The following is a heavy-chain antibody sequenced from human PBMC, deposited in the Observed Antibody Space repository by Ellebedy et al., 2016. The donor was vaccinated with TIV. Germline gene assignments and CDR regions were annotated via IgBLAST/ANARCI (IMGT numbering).Heavy chain of an antibody. D-gene: IGHD4-17*01. CDR1: GFSLSTSAVG. CDR3: ARFTVTTDFDY. V-gene: IGHV2-5*02. J-gene: IGHJ4*02. CDR2: IYWDDDR. Sequence: SGPTLVXPPQTLTLTCTFSGFSLSTSAVGLGWIRQPPGEALEWLALIYWDDDRRFSPSLKSRLTITRDNSKNQVVLTMTNMDPADTATYYCARFTVTTDFDYWGQGILVTVSS.